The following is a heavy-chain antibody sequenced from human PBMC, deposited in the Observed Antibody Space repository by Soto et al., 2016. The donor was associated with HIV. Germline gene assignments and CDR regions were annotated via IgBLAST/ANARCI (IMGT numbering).Heavy chain of an antibody. V-gene: IGHV1-2*02. CDR3: ARTYCSGRNCYSDY. CDR1: GYTFTSYY. D-gene: IGHD2-15*01. CDR2: INPNSGGT. J-gene: IGHJ4*02. Sequence: QVQLVQSGAEVKKPGASVKVSCKASGYTFTSYYMHWVRQAPGQGLEWVGWINPNSGGTNYAQKFQGRVTMTSDTSISTAYMELSRLTAADTAVFYCARTYCSGRNCYSDYWGQGTLVTVSA.